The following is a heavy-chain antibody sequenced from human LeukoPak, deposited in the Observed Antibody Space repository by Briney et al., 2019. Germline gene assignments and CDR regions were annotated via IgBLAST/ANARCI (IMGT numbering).Heavy chain of an antibody. Sequence: GGSLRLSCAASGFTFSSYGMHWVRQAPGKGLEWVAFIRYDGSNKYYADSVKGRFTISRDNSKNTLYLQMNSLRPEDTAVYYCAKDIGDVGRRGYFDYWGQGTLVTVSS. V-gene: IGHV3-30*02. D-gene: IGHD1-1*01. J-gene: IGHJ4*02. CDR3: AKDIGDVGRRGYFDY. CDR1: GFTFSSYG. CDR2: IRYDGSNK.